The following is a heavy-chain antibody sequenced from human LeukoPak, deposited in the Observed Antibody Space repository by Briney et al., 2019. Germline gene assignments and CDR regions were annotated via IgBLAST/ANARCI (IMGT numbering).Heavy chain of an antibody. CDR2: MNPNTGNT. CDR3: ARGPPESSSSDF. J-gene: IGHJ4*02. CDR1: VYTFTRYD. D-gene: IGHD6-13*01. V-gene: IGHV1-8*01. Sequence: ASVTVSFTSSVYTFTRYDRKWVRQAAGQGLEWMGWMNPNTGNTGYAQKFQGRVTITRNTSISTAYMELSSLRSDDTAVFYYARGPPESSSSDFWGQGTLVTVSS.